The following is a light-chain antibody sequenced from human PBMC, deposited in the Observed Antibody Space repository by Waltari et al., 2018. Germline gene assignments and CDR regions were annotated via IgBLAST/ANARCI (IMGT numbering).Light chain of an antibody. CDR3: MQGTHWPYT. J-gene: IGKJ2*01. Sequence: DVVMTQSPLSLPVTLGQPASISCTSSQSLVHSDGNTYLIWFQQRPGQSPRRLIYKVSNRGAGVPDRFSGSGSGTDFTLKISWVEAEDVGVYYCMQGTHWPYTFGQGTKLDIK. CDR2: KVS. V-gene: IGKV2-30*02. CDR1: QSLVHSDGNTY.